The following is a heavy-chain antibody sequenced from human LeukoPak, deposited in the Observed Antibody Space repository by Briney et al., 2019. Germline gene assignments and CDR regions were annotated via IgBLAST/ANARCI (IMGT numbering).Heavy chain of an antibody. Sequence: GRSLRLSCAASGFTFSNYAMHWVRQAPGKGLEWVAVISYDGCTKYYADSVKGRFTISRDNSKNTLYLQMNSLRAEDTAVYYCARVRGIVATIGYFDYWGQGTLVTVSS. CDR3: ARVRGIVATIGYFDY. CDR2: ISYDGCTK. D-gene: IGHD5-12*01. CDR1: GFTFSNYA. J-gene: IGHJ4*02. V-gene: IGHV3-30*04.